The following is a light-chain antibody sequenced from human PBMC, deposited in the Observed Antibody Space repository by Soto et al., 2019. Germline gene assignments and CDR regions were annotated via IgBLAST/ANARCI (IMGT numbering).Light chain of an antibody. Sequence: DIHMTQSPSTLSASVGDRVTITCRASQNINNWLAWYQQKPGKAPNLLIYEASNLESGVPSRFGGSRSGTEFTLTISSLQPDDFATYYCQQYTTYSRTFGQGTKVDI. V-gene: IGKV1-5*03. CDR3: QQYTTYSRT. J-gene: IGKJ1*01. CDR2: EAS. CDR1: QNINNW.